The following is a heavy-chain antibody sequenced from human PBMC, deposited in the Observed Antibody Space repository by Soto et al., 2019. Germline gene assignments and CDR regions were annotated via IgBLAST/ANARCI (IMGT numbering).Heavy chain of an antibody. CDR2: ISYDGSNT. V-gene: IGHV3-30*03. CDR1: GFTFSSYG. J-gene: IGHJ4*02. Sequence: QVQLVESGGGVVQPGRSLRLSCAASGFTFSSYGMHWVRQAPGKGLEWVAVISYDGSNTYYADSVKGRFTISRDNPKNMLYLQMNSLRAEDTAIYYCARDGVGTTTYFGYFDYWGLGTLVTVSS. D-gene: IGHD1-26*01. CDR3: ARDGVGTTTYFGYFDY.